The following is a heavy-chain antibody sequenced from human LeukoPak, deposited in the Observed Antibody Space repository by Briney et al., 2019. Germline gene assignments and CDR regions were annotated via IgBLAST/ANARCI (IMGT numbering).Heavy chain of an antibody. J-gene: IGHJ5*02. CDR1: GYTFTSYW. Sequence: GESLKISCKGSGYTFTSYWISWVRQMPGKGLEWMGRIDPSDSYAKYSPSFQGHVTISVDRSISTAYLQWSSLKASDTAIYYCARGGGDDMNWFDPWGQGTLVSVSS. D-gene: IGHD2-21*02. V-gene: IGHV5-10-1*01. CDR3: ARGGGDDMNWFDP. CDR2: IDPSDSYA.